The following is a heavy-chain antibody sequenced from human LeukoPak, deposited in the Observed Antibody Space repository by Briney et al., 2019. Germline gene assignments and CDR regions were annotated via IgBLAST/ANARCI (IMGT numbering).Heavy chain of an antibody. CDR1: GFTFSSYW. CDR2: IKQDGSEK. V-gene: IGHV3-7*01. D-gene: IGHD6-19*01. J-gene: IGHJ6*02. Sequence: GGSLRLSCAASGFTFSSYWMSWVRQAPGKGLEWVANIKQDGSEKYYVDSVKGRFTISRDNAKNSLYLQMNSLRAEDTAVYYCARDLGGGSGWIYYYYYGMDVWGQGTTVTVSS. CDR3: ARDLGGGSGWIYYYYYGMDV.